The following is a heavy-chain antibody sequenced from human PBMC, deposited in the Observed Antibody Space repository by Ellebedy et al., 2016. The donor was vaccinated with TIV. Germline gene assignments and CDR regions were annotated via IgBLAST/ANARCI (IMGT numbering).Heavy chain of an antibody. CDR2: IYSGGDT. J-gene: IGHJ4*02. CDR1: GFTVGNNY. CDR3: ARDPPGIAASGPYK. Sequence: GESLKISCTASGFTVGNNYMNWLRQAPGKGLEWVSLIYSGGDTVYADSLKGRFTISRDSSKNTLYLQMNSQRAEDTAVDYCARDPPGIAASGPYKWGQGTLVTVSS. D-gene: IGHD6-13*01. V-gene: IGHV3-53*01.